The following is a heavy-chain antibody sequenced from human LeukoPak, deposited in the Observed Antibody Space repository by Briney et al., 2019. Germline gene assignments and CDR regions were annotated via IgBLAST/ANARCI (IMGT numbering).Heavy chain of an antibody. CDR2: INAGNGNT. D-gene: IGHD3-3*01. CDR3: ARGPRSLEWLSWFDP. CDR1: GYTFTSYA. V-gene: IGHV1-3*01. J-gene: IGHJ5*02. Sequence: ASVKVSCKASGYTFTSYAMHWVRQAPGQRLEWMGWINAGNGNTKYSQKFQGRVTITRDTSASTAYMELSSLRSEDTAVYYCARGPRSLEWLSWFDPWGQGTLVTVSS.